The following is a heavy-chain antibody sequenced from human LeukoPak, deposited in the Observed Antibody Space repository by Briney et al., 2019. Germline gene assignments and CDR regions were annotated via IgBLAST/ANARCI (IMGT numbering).Heavy chain of an antibody. CDR2: ISSSGDNT. J-gene: IGHJ3*02. CDR1: GFTFSSYG. V-gene: IGHV3-64*01. Sequence: PGGSLRLSCAASGFTFSSYGMHWVRQAPGKGLEYVSAISSSGDNTYYANSVKGRFTISRDNSKNTLYLQMGSLRAEDMAVYYCARVKVSGGFDIWGQGTMVTVSS. CDR3: ARVKVSGGFDI. D-gene: IGHD4-23*01.